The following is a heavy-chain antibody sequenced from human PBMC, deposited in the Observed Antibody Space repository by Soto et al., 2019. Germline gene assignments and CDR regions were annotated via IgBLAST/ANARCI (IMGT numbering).Heavy chain of an antibody. V-gene: IGHV3-23*01. D-gene: IGHD3-10*01. CDR1: GFTFNNYA. CDR2: ISGGGDTT. CDR3: AKGRGGSGSLTPRVDF. J-gene: IGHJ4*02. Sequence: EVQLLESGGGLVQPGGSLRLSCAASGFTFNNYAMTWVRQAPGKGLEWVSAISGGGDTTSYADSVKGRFTGSRDGSKNSVYLQMSSLRAEDTALYYCAKGRGGSGSLTPRVDFWCQETLVTVSS.